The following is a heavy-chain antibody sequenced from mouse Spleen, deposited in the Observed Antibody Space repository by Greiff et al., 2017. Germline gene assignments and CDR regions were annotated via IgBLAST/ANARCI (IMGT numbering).Heavy chain of an antibody. Sequence: EVKVVESGPELVKPGASMKISCKASGYSFTGYTMNWVKQSHGKNLEWIGLINPYNGGTSYNQKFKGKATLTVDKSSSTAYMELLSLTSEDSAVYYCARGKLGGDAMDYWGQGTSVTVST. CDR1: GYSFTGYT. CDR2: INPYNGGT. D-gene: IGHD4-1*01. CDR3: ARGKLGGDAMDY. J-gene: IGHJ4*01. V-gene: IGHV1-18*01.